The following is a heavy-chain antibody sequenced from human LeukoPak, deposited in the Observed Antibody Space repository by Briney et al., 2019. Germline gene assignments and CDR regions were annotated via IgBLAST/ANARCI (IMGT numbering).Heavy chain of an antibody. CDR2: IGSVTTTM. D-gene: IGHD6-19*01. CDR3: ARDGGGWVIDY. J-gene: IGHJ4*02. V-gene: IGHV3-48*04. Sequence: RPGGSLRLSCAASGFRFSDYSMNWVRQAPGKELEWVSYIGSVTTTMYYADSVKGRFTISRDNAKNSLYLEMNNLRAEDTAVYYCARDGGGWVIDYWGQGTLVTVSS. CDR1: GFRFSDYS.